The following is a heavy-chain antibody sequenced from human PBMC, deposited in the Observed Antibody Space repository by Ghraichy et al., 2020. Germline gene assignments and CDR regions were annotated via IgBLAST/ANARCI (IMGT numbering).Heavy chain of an antibody. J-gene: IGHJ6*02. CDR2: IYYSGST. V-gene: IGHV4-31*03. CDR3: ARDSRYDFWSGYSYYYYYGMDV. D-gene: IGHD3-3*01. CDR1: GGSISSGGYY. Sequence: SETLSLTCTVSGGSISSGGYYWSWIRQHPGKGLEWIGYIYYSGSTYYNPSLKSRVTISVDTSKNQFSLKLSSVTAADTAVYYCARDSRYDFWSGYSYYYYYGMDVWGQGTTVTVSS.